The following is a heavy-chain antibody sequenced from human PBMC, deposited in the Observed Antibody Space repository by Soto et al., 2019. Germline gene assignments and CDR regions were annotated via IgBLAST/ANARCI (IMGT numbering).Heavy chain of an antibody. CDR3: ARGRRGYSYLREPFDY. CDR1: GFTFSSYA. Sequence: GGSLRLSCAASGFTFSSYAMHWVRQAPGKGLEWVAVISYDGSNKYYADSVKGRFTISRDNSKNTLYLQMNSPRAEDTAVYYCARGRRGYSYLREPFDYWGQGTLVTVSS. J-gene: IGHJ4*02. V-gene: IGHV3-30-3*01. D-gene: IGHD5-18*01. CDR2: ISYDGSNK.